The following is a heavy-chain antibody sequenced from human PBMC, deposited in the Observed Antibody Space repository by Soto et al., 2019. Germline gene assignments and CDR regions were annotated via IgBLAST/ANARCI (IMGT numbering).Heavy chain of an antibody. CDR3: ARHGSGRSWDY. D-gene: IGHD3-10*01. J-gene: IGHJ4*02. V-gene: IGHV4-59*08. Sequence: QVQLQESGPGLVKPSETLSLTCAVSGGSISSYYWSWIRQPPGKGLEWIGYIYYSGSTDYNPSLKXRXTXSXXTSKNQFSLKLSSVTATDTAVYSCARHGSGRSWDYWGQGTLVTVSS. CDR1: GGSISSYY. CDR2: IYYSGST.